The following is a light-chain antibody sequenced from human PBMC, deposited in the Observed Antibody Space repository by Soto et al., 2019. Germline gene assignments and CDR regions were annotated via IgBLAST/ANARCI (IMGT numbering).Light chain of an antibody. V-gene: IGKV2-28*01. Sequence: DIVMTQSPLSLPVTPGEPASISCRSSQSLLHSNGYKYLDWYLQKPGQSPQLLIYLGSNRASGVPDRFSGSGSGTDFTLKISRVEADDVVTYYCMQALQTPPTFGQGTKVEIK. CDR1: QSLLHSNGYKY. CDR2: LGS. CDR3: MQALQTPPT. J-gene: IGKJ1*01.